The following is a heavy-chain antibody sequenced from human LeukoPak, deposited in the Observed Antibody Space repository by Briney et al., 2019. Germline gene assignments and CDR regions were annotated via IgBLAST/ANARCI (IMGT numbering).Heavy chain of an antibody. D-gene: IGHD6-6*01. CDR3: ARHPGRSSPYYFDN. CDR2: INSDGSST. Sequence: GGSLRLSCAVSGFSVSDYWMHWVRQAPGKGPVWVSRINSDGSSTTYADSVKGRFAISRDNAKNTLYLQMNSLRAEDTAVYYCARHPGRSSPYYFDNWGQGTLVTVSS. V-gene: IGHV3-74*01. J-gene: IGHJ4*02. CDR1: GFSVSDYW.